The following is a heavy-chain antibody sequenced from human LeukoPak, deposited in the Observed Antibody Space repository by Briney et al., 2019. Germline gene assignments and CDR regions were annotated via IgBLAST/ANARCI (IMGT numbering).Heavy chain of an antibody. CDR2: ISADGAT. D-gene: IGHD2-15*01. CDR1: GLTFSSYA. J-gene: IGHJ4*02. V-gene: IGHV3-23*01. Sequence: PGRTLRLSCAASGLTFSSYAMNWVRQASGKGPEWVSGISADGATEYADSVKGRFTISRDNSRNTLFVQMNSLRAEDTAVYYCAKGSDCSVTFCGPDYWGQGTLVTVSS. CDR3: AKGSDCSVTFCGPDY.